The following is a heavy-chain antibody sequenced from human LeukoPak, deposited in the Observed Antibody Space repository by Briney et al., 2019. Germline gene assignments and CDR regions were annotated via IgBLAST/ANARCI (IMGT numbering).Heavy chain of an antibody. CDR2: ISYDGSNK. Sequence: GGSLRLSCAASGCTFSSYGMHWVRQAPGKGLEWVAVISYDGSNKYYADSVKGRFTISRDNSKNTLYLQMNSLRAEDTAVYYCAKDRRYCSGGSCLFYYYGMDVWGQGITVTVSS. V-gene: IGHV3-30*18. D-gene: IGHD2-15*01. J-gene: IGHJ6*02. CDR1: GCTFSSYG. CDR3: AKDRRYCSGGSCLFYYYGMDV.